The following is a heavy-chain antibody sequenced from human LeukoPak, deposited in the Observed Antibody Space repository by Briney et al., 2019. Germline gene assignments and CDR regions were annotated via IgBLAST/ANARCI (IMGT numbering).Heavy chain of an antibody. CDR2: ISAYNGNT. V-gene: IGHV1-18*01. CDR3: ARVGPVLPAAFTSV. J-gene: IGHJ4*02. D-gene: IGHD2-2*01. Sequence: GASAKVSCKASGYTFTSYGISWVRQAPGQGLEWMGWISAYNGNTNYAQKLQGRVTMTTDTSTSTAYMELRSLRSDDTAVYYCARVGPVLPAAFTSVWGQGTLVTVSS. CDR1: GYTFTSYG.